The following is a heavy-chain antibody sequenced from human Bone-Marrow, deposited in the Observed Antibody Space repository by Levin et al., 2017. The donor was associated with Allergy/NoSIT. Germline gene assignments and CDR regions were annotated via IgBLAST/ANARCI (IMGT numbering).Heavy chain of an antibody. J-gene: IGHJ4*02. V-gene: IGHV3-11*01. Sequence: GESLKISCAASGFTFSGYYMVWIRQAPGKGLECIAYISGSGGAMHYADSVKGRFTISRDNSKTSLFLQMNSLRADDTAIYYCARASAYSSPLDYWGLGTLVTVSS. CDR1: GFTFSGYY. CDR3: ARASAYSSPLDY. D-gene: IGHD3-22*01. CDR2: ISGSGGAM.